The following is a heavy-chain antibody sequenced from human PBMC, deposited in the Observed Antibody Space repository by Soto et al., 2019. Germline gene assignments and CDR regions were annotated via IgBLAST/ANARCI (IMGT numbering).Heavy chain of an antibody. CDR1: GFTFSSYA. CDR2: ISGSGGST. D-gene: IGHD6-13*01. CDR3: ANPLIAAAGTSNWFDP. J-gene: IGHJ5*02. Sequence: GGSLRLSCAASGFTFSSYAMSWVRQAPGKGLEWVSAISGSGGSTYYADSVKGRFTISRDNSKNTLYLQMNSLRAEDTAVYYCANPLIAAAGTSNWFDPWGQGTLVTVSS. V-gene: IGHV3-23*01.